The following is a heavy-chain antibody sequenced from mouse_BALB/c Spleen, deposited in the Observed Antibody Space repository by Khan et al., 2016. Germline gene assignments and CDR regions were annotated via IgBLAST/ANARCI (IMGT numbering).Heavy chain of an antibody. J-gene: IGHJ2*01. Sequence: QVQLKESGPELVKPGASVRISCKATGYTFTSYYIHWVKQRPGQGLEWIGWIYPGNVNTKYNEKFKGKATLTADKSSSTAYMQLSSLTSEDSAVCFCAIYYGNYFDYWGQGTTLTVSS. CDR3: AIYYGNYFDY. V-gene: IGHV1S56*01. CDR2: IYPGNVNT. D-gene: IGHD2-1*01. CDR1: GYTFTSYY.